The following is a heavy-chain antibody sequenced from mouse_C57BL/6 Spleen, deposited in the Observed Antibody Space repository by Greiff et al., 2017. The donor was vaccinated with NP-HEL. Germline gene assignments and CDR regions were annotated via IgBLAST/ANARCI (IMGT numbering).Heavy chain of an antibody. CDR3: ARVAYGSSFDY. CDR2: INYDGSST. D-gene: IGHD1-1*01. Sequence: EVKVEESEGGLVQPGSSMKLSCTASGFTFSDYYMAWVRQVPEKGLEWVANINYDGSSTYYLDSLKSRFIISRDNAKNILYLQMSRLKSEDTATYYCARVAYGSSFDYWGQGTTLTVSS. J-gene: IGHJ2*01. V-gene: IGHV5-16*01. CDR1: GFTFSDYY.